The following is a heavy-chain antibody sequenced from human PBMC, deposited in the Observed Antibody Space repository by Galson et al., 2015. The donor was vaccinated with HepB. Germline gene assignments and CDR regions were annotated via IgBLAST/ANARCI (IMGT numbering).Heavy chain of an antibody. V-gene: IGHV1-46*03. CDR3: ARDELEGTAQTHRDYFDY. D-gene: IGHD1/OR15-1a*01. CDR2: INPSGGRT. J-gene: IGHJ4*02. CDR1: GYIFTSYY. Sequence: SVKVSCKASGYIFTSYYMHWVRQAPGQGLEWMGIINPSGGRTSYAQKFQGRVTMTTDTSTSTVYMELSSLRSEDTAVYYCARDELEGTAQTHRDYFDYWGQGTLVTVSS.